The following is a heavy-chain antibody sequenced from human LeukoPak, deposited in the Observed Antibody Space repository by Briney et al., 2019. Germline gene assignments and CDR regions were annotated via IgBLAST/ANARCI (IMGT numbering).Heavy chain of an antibody. CDR2: IYYSGST. J-gene: IGHJ6*03. V-gene: IGHV4-39*07. CDR3: ARGTSSSGRDYYYYMDV. D-gene: IGHD6-19*01. CDR1: GDSIRSSSYY. Sequence: SETLSLTCTVSGDSIRSSSYYWGWTRQPPGKGLEWIGNIYYSGSTYYNPSLTSRVTISVDTSKNQFSLKLSSVTAADTAVYYCARGTSSSGRDYYYYMDVWGKGTTVTVSS.